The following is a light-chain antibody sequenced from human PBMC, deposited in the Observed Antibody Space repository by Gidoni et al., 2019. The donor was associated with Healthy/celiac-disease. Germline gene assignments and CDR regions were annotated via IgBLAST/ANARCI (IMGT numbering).Light chain of an antibody. CDR1: QSVSSY. V-gene: IGKV3-11*01. Sequence: EIVLTQSPATLSLSPGERATLSCRASQSVSSYLAWYQQKPGQAPRLLIYDASNRATGSPARFSGSGSGTDFTLTISSLEPEDFAVYYCQQRSNWPPTFGQXTKVEIK. J-gene: IGKJ1*01. CDR3: QQRSNWPPT. CDR2: DAS.